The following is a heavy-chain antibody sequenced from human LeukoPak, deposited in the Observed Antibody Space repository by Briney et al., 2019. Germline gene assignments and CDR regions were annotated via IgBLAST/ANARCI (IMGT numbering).Heavy chain of an antibody. V-gene: IGHV3-33*01. D-gene: IGHD4-11*01. CDR2: IWSDESKK. J-gene: IGHJ3*02. Sequence: GGSLRLSCAASGYTFSSYGMHWVRQRPGKGLEWLTVIWSDESKKYYGDSVKGRFTVSRDNSKNTLYLDINSLRVDDTAIYYCAREGLTTSRNNAFDIWGQGTMDAVSS. CDR1: GYTFSSYG. CDR3: AREGLTTSRNNAFDI.